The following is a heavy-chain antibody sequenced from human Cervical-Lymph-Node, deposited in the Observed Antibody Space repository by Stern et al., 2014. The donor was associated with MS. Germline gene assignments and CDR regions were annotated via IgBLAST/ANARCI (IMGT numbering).Heavy chain of an antibody. CDR2: IKSKTDGETT. J-gene: IGHJ4*01. Sequence: EVQLGQSGAGLVKPGGSLRLSCAASGFTFNNAWMSWVRQAPGKGLESDGRIKSKTDGETTAYAAPVRDRFTISRDDPNHTLYLQMSSLKTEDTAVYYCTAGVPFDYWGHGTLVTVSS. CDR1: GFTFNNAW. D-gene: IGHD3-10*01. CDR3: TAGVPFDY. V-gene: IGHV3-15*01.